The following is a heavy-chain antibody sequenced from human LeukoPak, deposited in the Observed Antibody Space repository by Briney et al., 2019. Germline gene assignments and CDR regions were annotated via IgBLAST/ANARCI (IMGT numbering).Heavy chain of an antibody. V-gene: IGHV3-48*01. J-gene: IGHJ6*03. CDR1: GFTVSTSS. CDR2: ITGSHTTI. CDR3: AKGGAVTSPYYDYYYMDV. Sequence: PGGSLRLSCTVSGFTVSTSSMRWVRQAPGKGLEWVSYITGSHTTIYYADSVKGRFTISRDNAKHSLYLQMNSLRVEDTAVYYCAKGGAVTSPYYDYYYMDVWGKGTTVTVSS. D-gene: IGHD4-17*01.